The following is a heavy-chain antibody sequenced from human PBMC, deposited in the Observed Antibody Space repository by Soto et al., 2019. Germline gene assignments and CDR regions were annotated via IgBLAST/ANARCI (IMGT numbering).Heavy chain of an antibody. J-gene: IGHJ1*01. CDR2: INHSGST. CDR1: GGSFSGYY. Sequence: SETLSLTCAVYGGSFSGYYWSWIRQPPGKGLEWIGEINHSGSTNYNPSLKSRVTISVDTSKNQFSLKLSSVTAADTAVYYCARWGYGDAQNWGQGPLVTVSS. D-gene: IGHD4-17*01. CDR3: ARWGYGDAQN. V-gene: IGHV4-34*01.